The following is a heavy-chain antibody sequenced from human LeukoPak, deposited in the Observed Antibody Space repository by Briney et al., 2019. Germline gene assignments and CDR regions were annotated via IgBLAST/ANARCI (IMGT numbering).Heavy chain of an antibody. CDR1: GGSFSGYY. CDR3: ARGYVVGGVTPNPIYNWSDP. J-gene: IGHJ5*02. CDR2: INHSGST. V-gene: IGHV4-34*01. Sequence: SETLSLACAVYGGSFSGYYWSWIRQPPGKGLEWIGEINHSGSTNYNPSLKSRVTVSVDTSKNQFSLKLSSVTAADTAVYYCARGYVVGGVTPNPIYNWSDPWGQGTLVTVSS. D-gene: IGHD3-10*01.